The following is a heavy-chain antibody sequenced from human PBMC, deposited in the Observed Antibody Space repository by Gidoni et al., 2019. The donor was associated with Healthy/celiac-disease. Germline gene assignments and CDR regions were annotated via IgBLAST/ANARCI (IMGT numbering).Heavy chain of an antibody. CDR2: ISYDGSNK. Sequence: QVQLVESGGGVVQPGRSLRLSCAASGFTFSSYAMHWVRQAPGKGLEWVAVISYDGSNKYYADSVKGRFTISRDNSKNTLYLQMNSLRAEDTAVYYCARPSSSWSAWGWFDPWGQGTLVTVSS. CDR3: ARPSSSWSAWGWFDP. D-gene: IGHD6-13*01. V-gene: IGHV3-30-3*01. J-gene: IGHJ5*02. CDR1: GFTFSSYA.